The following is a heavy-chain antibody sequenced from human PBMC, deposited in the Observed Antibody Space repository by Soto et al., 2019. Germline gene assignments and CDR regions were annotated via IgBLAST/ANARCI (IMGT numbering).Heavy chain of an antibody. V-gene: IGHV4-4*02. CDR2: NYHSGST. J-gene: IGHJ6*02. CDR3: ARDDHIVVVPTSLGAMDV. CDR1: GGSISSNKW. Sequence: QVQLQESGPGLVKPSETLSLTCAVYGGSISSNKWWGWVRHPPGKGLEWSGENYHSGSTNYNPSLMSRVPISLDKSKNRFSLKLTSVTAADSAVYYCARDDHIVVVPTSLGAMDVWGQGTTVTVSS. D-gene: IGHD2-2*01.